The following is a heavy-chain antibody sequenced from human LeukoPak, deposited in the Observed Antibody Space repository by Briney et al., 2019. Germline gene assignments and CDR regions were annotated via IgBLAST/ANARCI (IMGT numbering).Heavy chain of an antibody. CDR1: GGSISSYY. J-gene: IGHJ5*02. D-gene: IGHD2-2*02. CDR2: IYTSGST. V-gene: IGHV4-4*09. CDR3: ARPVGEIGYCSSTSCYTAWFDP. Sequence: SETLSLTCTVSGGSISSYYWSWIRQPPGKGLEWIGYIYTSGSTNYNPSLKRRVTISVDTSKNQFSLKLSSVTAADTAVYYCARPVGEIGYCSSTSCYTAWFDPWGQGTLVTVSS.